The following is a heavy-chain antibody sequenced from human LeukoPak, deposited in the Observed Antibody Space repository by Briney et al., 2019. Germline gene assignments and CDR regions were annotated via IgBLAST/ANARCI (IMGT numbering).Heavy chain of an antibody. CDR3: AKDSAIFGVVIIPLDY. V-gene: IGHV3-23*01. D-gene: IGHD3-3*01. CDR2: ISGSGGST. J-gene: IGHJ4*02. Sequence: GGSLRLSCAASGFTFSSYAMSWVRQAPGKGLEWVSAISGSGGSTYYADSVKGRFTISRDNSKNTLYLQMNSPRAEDTAVYYCAKDSAIFGVVIIPLDYWGQGTLVTVSS. CDR1: GFTFSSYA.